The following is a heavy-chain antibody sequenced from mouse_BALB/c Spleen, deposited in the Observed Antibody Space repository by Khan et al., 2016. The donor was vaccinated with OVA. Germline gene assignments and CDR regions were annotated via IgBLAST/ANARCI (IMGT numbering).Heavy chain of an antibody. Sequence: EVQLVETGPGLVKPSQSLSLTCTVTGYSITSEYTWNWIRQFPGNKLEWMGLISYSGNSRYNPSLKSRISITRDTSKNQFFLQLNSVTSEDTATYYCARKDYYDYDPFPYWGQGTLVTVSA. CDR1: GYSITSEYT. J-gene: IGHJ3*01. CDR3: ARKDYYDYDPFPY. CDR2: ISYSGNS. D-gene: IGHD2-4*01. V-gene: IGHV3-2*02.